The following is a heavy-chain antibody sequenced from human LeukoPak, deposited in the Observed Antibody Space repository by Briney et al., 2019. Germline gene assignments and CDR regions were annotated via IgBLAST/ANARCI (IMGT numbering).Heavy chain of an antibody. CDR2: ISAYNGNT. Sequence: ASVKVSCRASGYTFTGYGISWVRQAPGQGLEWMGWISAYNGNTNYAQKLQGRVTMTTDTSTSTAYMELRSLRSDDTAVYYCARAPDYYDSSGYYYHGAFDIWGQGTMVTVSS. CDR1: GYTFTGYG. V-gene: IGHV1-18*01. CDR3: ARAPDYYDSSGYYYHGAFDI. J-gene: IGHJ3*02. D-gene: IGHD3-22*01.